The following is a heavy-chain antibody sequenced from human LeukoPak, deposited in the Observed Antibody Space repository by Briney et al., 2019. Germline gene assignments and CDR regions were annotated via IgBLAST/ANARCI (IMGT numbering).Heavy chain of an antibody. CDR1: GFTFSNAW. J-gene: IGHJ3*02. Sequence: PGGSLRLSCAASGFTFSNAWMSWVRQAPGKGLEWVGRIKSKTDGGTTDYAAPVKGRFTISRDDSKSIAYLQMNSLKTEDTAVYYCTSFGYYSDAFDIWGRGTMVTVSS. CDR3: TSFGYYSDAFDI. D-gene: IGHD3-10*01. V-gene: IGHV3-15*01. CDR2: IKSKTDGGTT.